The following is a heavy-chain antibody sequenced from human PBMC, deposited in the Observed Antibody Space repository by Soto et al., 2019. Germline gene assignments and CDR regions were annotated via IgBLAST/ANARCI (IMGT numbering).Heavy chain of an antibody. J-gene: IGHJ6*02. CDR3: ARVSPFRDNSSWYFYYYGMDV. V-gene: IGHV4-59*01. CDR2: IYYNVNT. CDR1: GGSISSYY. Sequence: PSETLSLTCTVSGGSISSYYWSWIRQPPGKGLEWIGYIYYNVNTNYNPSLKSRVTISVDTSKNQFSLKLSSVTAADTAVYYCARVSPFRDNSSWYFYYYGMDVWGQGTTVTVSS. D-gene: IGHD6-13*01.